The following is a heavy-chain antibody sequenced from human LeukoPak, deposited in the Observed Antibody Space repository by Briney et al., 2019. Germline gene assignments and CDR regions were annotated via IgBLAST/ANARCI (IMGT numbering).Heavy chain of an antibody. D-gene: IGHD6-13*01. Sequence: GGSLRLSCAASGFTFSSYAMHWVRQAPGKGLEWVAVISYDGSNKYYADSVKGRFTISRDNSKNTLYLQMNSLRAEDTAVYYCARGARELIDSIAAAGTVIYAFDIWGQGTMVTVSS. CDR2: ISYDGSNK. J-gene: IGHJ3*02. V-gene: IGHV3-30-3*01. CDR3: ARGARELIDSIAAAGTVIYAFDI. CDR1: GFTFSSYA.